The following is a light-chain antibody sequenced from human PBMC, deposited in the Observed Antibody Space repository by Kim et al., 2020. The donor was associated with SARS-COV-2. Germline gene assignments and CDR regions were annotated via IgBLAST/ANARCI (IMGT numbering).Light chain of an antibody. Sequence: PAAISCKSSRSLVFSDGKTELSWHVQKPGQPPQVLIYEVSSRFSGVPDRFSGSGSGTDFTLKISRVEAEDVGGYYCMQSVDLPLTFGGGTKVDIK. CDR2: EVS. V-gene: IGKV2-29*03. CDR1: RSLVFSDGKTE. J-gene: IGKJ4*01. CDR3: MQSVDLPLT.